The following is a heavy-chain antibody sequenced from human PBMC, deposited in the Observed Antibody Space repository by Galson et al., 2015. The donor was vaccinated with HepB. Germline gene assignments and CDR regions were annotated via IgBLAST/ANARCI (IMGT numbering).Heavy chain of an antibody. D-gene: IGHD6-19*01. J-gene: IGHJ4*02. Sequence: SCKASGYTFTSYVINWVRQAPGQGLEWLGRISGYNGHTNYAQNLQNKVTMTTDTSTSTAYLELRRLKSDDTAIYYCARGGTGSDYWGQGTLVTVSS. CDR3: ARGGTGSDY. CDR1: GYTFTSYV. CDR2: ISGYNGHT. V-gene: IGHV1-18*04.